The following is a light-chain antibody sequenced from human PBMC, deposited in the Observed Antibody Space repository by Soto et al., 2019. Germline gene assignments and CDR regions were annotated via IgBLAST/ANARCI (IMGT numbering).Light chain of an antibody. Sequence: LTQPASVSGSPGQSITISCTGTSSDVGRYDLVSWYQQHPGKAPKLMIYEGLKRPSGVSSRFSGSKSGNTASLTISGLQTDDEADYSCCSYAGNSTYVFGTGTKVTVL. V-gene: IGLV2-23*01. J-gene: IGLJ1*01. CDR3: CSYAGNSTYV. CDR2: EGL. CDR1: SSDVGRYDL.